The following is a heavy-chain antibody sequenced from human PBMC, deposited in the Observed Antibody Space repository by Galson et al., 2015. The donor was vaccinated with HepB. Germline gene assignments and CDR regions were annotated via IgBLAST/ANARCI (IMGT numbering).Heavy chain of an antibody. CDR1: GFTFSNYA. Sequence: SLRLSCAASGFTFSNYAMNWVRQAPGKGLEWVSAISGSGGRTYYADSVEGRFTISRDNSKNTLFLQMNSLRAEDTALYYCAKSFYYASGRPSFDYWGQGTLVTVSS. CDR2: ISGSGGRT. CDR3: AKSFYYASGRPSFDY. J-gene: IGHJ4*02. V-gene: IGHV3-23*01. D-gene: IGHD3-10*01.